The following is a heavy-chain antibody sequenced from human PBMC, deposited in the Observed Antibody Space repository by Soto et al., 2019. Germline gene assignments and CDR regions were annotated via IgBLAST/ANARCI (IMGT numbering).Heavy chain of an antibody. CDR3: AKDLSYCSSTSCYVGRFDY. V-gene: IGHV3-23*01. Sequence: EVQLLESGGGLVQPGGSLRLSCAASGFTFSSHAMSWVRLAPGKGLQWVSTISGSGGSTYYADSVKGRFTIARDSSKNTLYLQMNSLRAEDTAVYYCAKDLSYCSSTSCYVGRFDYWGQGTLVTVSS. D-gene: IGHD2-2*01. CDR1: GFTFSSHA. CDR2: ISGSGGST. J-gene: IGHJ4*02.